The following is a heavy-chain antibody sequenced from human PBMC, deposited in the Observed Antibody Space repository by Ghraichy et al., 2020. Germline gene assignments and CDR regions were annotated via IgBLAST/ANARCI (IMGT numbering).Heavy chain of an antibody. Sequence: GGSLRLSCAASGFTFSSYGMSWVRQAPGKGLEWVSVISGGGDKIYYADSVKGRFTISRDNSKNTLYLQMNSLRAEDTAVYYCAKDFSSGSYYPPGYWGQGTLVTVSS. J-gene: IGHJ4*02. V-gene: IGHV3-23*01. CDR3: AKDFSSGSYYPPGY. CDR2: ISGGGDKI. CDR1: GFTFSSYG. D-gene: IGHD1-26*01.